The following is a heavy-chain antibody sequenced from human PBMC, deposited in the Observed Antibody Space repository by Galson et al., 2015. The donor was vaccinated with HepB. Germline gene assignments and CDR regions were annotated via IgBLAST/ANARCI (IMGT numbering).Heavy chain of an antibody. CDR3: ARPRYCSSASCSAAFDY. D-gene: IGHD2-2*01. J-gene: IGHJ4*02. V-gene: IGHV4-39*01. Sequence: TLSLTCTVSGGSIISSRNYWGWIRRPPGKGLEWIGGIYYSGSTHYNPSLKSRLTLSVDTSKNQFSLKLRSVTAADTAVYYCARPRYCSSASCSAAFDYWGQGTLVTVSS. CDR1: GGSIISSRNY. CDR2: IYYSGST.